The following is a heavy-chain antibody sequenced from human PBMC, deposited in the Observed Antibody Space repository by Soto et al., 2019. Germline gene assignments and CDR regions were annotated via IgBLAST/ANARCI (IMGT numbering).Heavy chain of an antibody. CDR2: TSSGSATI. CDR3: ARDSASYSSSSGSYWYFDL. V-gene: IGHV3-48*02. Sequence: EVQLVESGGGLVQPGGSLRLSCAASGFTFSSYSMNWVRQAPGKGLEWLSYTSSGSATIYYADSVKGRFTISRDNAKNPLYLQMNSLRDEDTAVYYCARDSASYSSSSGSYWYFDLWGRGTLVTVSS. CDR1: GFTFSSYS. J-gene: IGHJ2*01. D-gene: IGHD6-6*01.